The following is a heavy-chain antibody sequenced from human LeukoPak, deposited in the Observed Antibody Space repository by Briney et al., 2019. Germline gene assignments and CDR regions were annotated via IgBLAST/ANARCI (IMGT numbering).Heavy chain of an antibody. CDR2: INPSGGST. Sequence: VSVKVSCKASGYTFTSYYMHWVRQAPGQGLEWMGIINPSGGSTSYAQKFQGRVTMTRDTSTSTVYMELSSLRSEDTAVYYCARVPSSGWYDYWGQGTLVTVSS. D-gene: IGHD6-19*01. V-gene: IGHV1-46*01. CDR1: GYTFTSYY. CDR3: ARVPSSGWYDY. J-gene: IGHJ4*02.